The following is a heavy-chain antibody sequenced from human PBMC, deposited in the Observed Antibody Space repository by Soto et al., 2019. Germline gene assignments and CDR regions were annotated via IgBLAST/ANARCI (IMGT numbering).Heavy chain of an antibody. J-gene: IGHJ3*02. Sequence: ASVKVSCKASGYTFTSYAMHWVRQAPGQRLEWMGWINAGNGNTKYSQKFQGRVTITRDTSASTAYMELSSLRSEDTAVYYCAREKLSGYVDAFDIWGQGTMVTVSS. D-gene: IGHD5-12*01. V-gene: IGHV1-3*01. CDR2: INAGNGNT. CDR3: AREKLSGYVDAFDI. CDR1: GYTFTSYA.